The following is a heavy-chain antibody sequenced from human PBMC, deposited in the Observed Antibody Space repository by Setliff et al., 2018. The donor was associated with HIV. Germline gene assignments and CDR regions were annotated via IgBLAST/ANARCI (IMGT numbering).Heavy chain of an antibody. J-gene: IGHJ5*02. V-gene: IGHV3-23*01. CDR1: GFTFSMHV. D-gene: IGHD2-15*01. CDR3: ARGGAIGVSVGAT. CDR2: ITNNGGRT. Sequence: SLRLSCAASGFTFSMHVMSWVRQAPGKGLEWVSGITNNGGRTDYADSVKGRFTISRDNSKNTVDLQMNSLRVEDTAIYFCARGGAIGVSVGATWGQGTLVTVSS.